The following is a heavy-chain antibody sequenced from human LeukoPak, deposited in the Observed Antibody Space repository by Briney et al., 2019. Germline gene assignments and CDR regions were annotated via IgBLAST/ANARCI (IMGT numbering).Heavy chain of an antibody. V-gene: IGHV4-4*07. CDR2: IHTSGST. D-gene: IGHD2-15*01. J-gene: IGHJ4*02. CDR1: GGSISSYY. CDR3: ARVICSGGSCRFDY. Sequence: KSSETLSLTCTVSGGSISSYYWNWIRQPAGKGLEWIGRIHTSGSTNYNPSLKSRVTMSVDTSKIKFSLKLSSVTAADTAVYYCARVICSGGSCRFDYWGQGTLVTVSS.